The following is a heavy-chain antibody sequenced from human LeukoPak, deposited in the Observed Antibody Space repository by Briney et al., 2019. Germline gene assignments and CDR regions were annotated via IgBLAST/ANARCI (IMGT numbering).Heavy chain of an antibody. V-gene: IGHV4-59*01. D-gene: IGHD6-13*01. Sequence: SETLSLICTVSGASISGYYWNWIRQPPGKGLEWIGYIYYTGSSYYNPSLKSRVTISVDMSKNQFSLKLNSVTAADTAVYYCARLRDSNNWYAVDYWGQGTLVTVSS. CDR2: IYYTGSS. J-gene: IGHJ4*02. CDR1: GASISGYY. CDR3: ARLRDSNNWYAVDY.